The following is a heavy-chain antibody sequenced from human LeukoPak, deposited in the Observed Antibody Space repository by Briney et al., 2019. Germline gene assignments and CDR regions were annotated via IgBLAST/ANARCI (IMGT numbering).Heavy chain of an antibody. CDR1: GFTFSRYW. CDR2: IYTGGST. CDR3: ARDEEEYGDKD. D-gene: IGHD4-23*01. Sequence: PGGSLRLSCAASGFTFSRYWMSWVRQAPGKGLEWVSVIYTGGSTYYADSVKGRFTISRDNSKNTLYLQMNSLRAEDTAVYFCARDEEEYGDKDWGQGTLVTVSS. J-gene: IGHJ4*02. V-gene: IGHV3-53*01.